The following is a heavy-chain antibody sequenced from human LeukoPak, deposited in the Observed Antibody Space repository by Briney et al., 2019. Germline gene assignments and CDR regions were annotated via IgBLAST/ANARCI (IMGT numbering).Heavy chain of an antibody. J-gene: IGHJ6*03. CDR2: IRWDGGRT. Sequence: PGGSLRLSCTASGFTFDDYTMHWVRQVPGKGLEWVSLIRWDGGRTYYADSVKGRFTIPRDNSKNSLYLQMNSLRTEDSALYYCAKDGGQLLSYDYYFYMDVWGKGTTVTVSS. D-gene: IGHD2-2*01. V-gene: IGHV3-43*01. CDR3: AKDGGQLLSYDYYFYMDV. CDR1: GFTFDDYT.